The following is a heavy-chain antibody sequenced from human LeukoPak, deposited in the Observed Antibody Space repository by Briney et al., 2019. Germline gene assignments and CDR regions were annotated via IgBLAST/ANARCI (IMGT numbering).Heavy chain of an antibody. CDR1: GGSFSGYY. CDR3: AKSNGSGLVDI. V-gene: IGHV4-34*01. J-gene: IGHJ3*02. D-gene: IGHD3-10*01. CDR2: INHSGST. Sequence: SETLSLTCAVYGGSFSGYYWSWIRQPPGKGLEWIGEINHSGSTNYSPSLKSRVTISLDTSRNQFSLKLNAVTAADAAVYYCAKSNGSGLVDIWGQGTMVTVSS.